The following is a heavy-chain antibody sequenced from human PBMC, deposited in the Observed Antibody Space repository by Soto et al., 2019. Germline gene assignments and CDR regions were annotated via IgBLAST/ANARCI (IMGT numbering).Heavy chain of an antibody. V-gene: IGHV3-30*04. J-gene: IGHJ4*02. CDR3: ARESVAGFD. CDR2: VSDGGYNK. D-gene: IGHD6-19*01. Sequence: GGSLRLSCAASGFTFSHYAMHWVRQPPGKGLEWVAVVSDGGYNKFYFDSVKGRFTVFRDDSKQTLDLQMNDLRPEDTAVYFCARESVAGFDWGQGTRVTVSS. CDR1: GFTFSHYA.